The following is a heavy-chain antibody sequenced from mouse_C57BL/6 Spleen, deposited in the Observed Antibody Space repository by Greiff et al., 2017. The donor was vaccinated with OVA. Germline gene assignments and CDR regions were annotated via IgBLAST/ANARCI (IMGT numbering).Heavy chain of an antibody. J-gene: IGHJ3*01. CDR3: ARLRPAY. CDR2: IDPEAGGT. CDR1: GFNITDYY. D-gene: IGHD3-2*02. Sequence: DVKLVESGAELVKPGASVKLSCTASGFNITDYYMHWVKQRTEQGLEWIGRIDPEAGGTKYAPKFQGKATITADTSSNTAYLQLSSLTSEDTAVYDCARLRPAYWGQGTLVTVSA. V-gene: IGHV14-2*01.